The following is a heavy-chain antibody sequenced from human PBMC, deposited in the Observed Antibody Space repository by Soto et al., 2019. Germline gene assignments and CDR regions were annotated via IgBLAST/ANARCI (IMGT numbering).Heavy chain of an antibody. CDR3: TRDMGGRGGY. V-gene: IGHV3-74*01. D-gene: IGHD3-16*01. CDR2: TNEDGSTI. CDR1: GFTFSSYW. J-gene: IGHJ4*02. Sequence: EVQLVESGGGLVQPGGSLRLSCAASGFTFSSYWMHWVRQAPGKGLVWVSRTNEDGSTINYADSVKGRFTISRDNAKNMLNREMNSRGAEDTAVYYCTRDMGGRGGYWGQGTLVTVSS.